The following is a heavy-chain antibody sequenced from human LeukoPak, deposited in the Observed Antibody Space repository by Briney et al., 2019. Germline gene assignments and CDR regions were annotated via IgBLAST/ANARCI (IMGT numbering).Heavy chain of an antibody. CDR2: IYYSGST. D-gene: IGHD4-17*01. J-gene: IGHJ4*02. CDR1: GGSISSYY. Sequence: PSETLSLTCTVSGGSISSYYWSWIRQPPGKGLEWIGYIYYSGSTNYKPSLKSRVTISVDTSKNQFSLKLSSVTAADTAVYYCARARIVYGGNSFYFDYWGQGTLVTVS. CDR3: ARARIVYGGNSFYFDY. V-gene: IGHV4-59*01.